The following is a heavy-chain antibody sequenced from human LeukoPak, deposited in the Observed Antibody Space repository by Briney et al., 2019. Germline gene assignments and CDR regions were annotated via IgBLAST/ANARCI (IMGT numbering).Heavy chain of an antibody. J-gene: IGHJ4*02. CDR3: ARAISAMVADN. Sequence: GGSLRLSCAASGFTFSTYGMHWVRQAPGKGLEWVAVIRYDGGNKNYGDSVKGRFTISRDNSKNTLYLQMNSLRAEDTAVYYCARAISAMVADNWGQGTLVTVSS. CDR1: GFTFSTYG. CDR2: IRYDGGNK. V-gene: IGHV3-33*01. D-gene: IGHD5-18*01.